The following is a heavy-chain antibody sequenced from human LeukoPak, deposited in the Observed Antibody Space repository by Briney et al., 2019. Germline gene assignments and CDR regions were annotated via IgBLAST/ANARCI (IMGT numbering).Heavy chain of an antibody. V-gene: IGHV3-23*01. CDR3: AKANKYYDSSGYYYEAFDI. D-gene: IGHD3-22*01. CDR2: ISGSGGST. Sequence: GGSLRLSCAASGFTFSSYAMSWVRQAPGKGLEWVSAISGSGGSTYYADSVNGRFTISRDNSKNTLYLQMNSLRAEDTAVYYCAKANKYYDSSGYYYEAFDIWGQGTMVTVSS. CDR1: GFTFSSYA. J-gene: IGHJ3*02.